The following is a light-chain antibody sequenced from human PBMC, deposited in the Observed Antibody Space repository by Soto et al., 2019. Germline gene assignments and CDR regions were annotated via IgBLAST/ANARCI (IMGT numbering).Light chain of an antibody. Sequence: QSALTQPPSASGSPGQSVTISCTGTKSDIGVYDFVSWYQHHPGKAPRLIIYEVVQRPSGVPDRFSGSKSGNTASLTVSGLPAADEADYFCNTYAVSSNEVFGSGTKLTVL. V-gene: IGLV2-8*01. CDR1: KSDIGVYDF. CDR3: NTYAVSSNEV. J-gene: IGLJ1*01. CDR2: EVV.